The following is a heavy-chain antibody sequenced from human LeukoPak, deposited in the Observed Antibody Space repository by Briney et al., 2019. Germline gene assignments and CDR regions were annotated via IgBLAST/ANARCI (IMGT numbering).Heavy chain of an antibody. J-gene: IGHJ4*02. CDR3: AKEGLNYYDTEWL. V-gene: IGHV3-23*01. CDR1: GFTFISYA. Sequence: GGSLRLSCAASGFTFISYAMSWVRQAPGKGLEWVSAICGSGGSTYYADSVKGRFTISGDNSKNTLYLQMNSLRAEDTAVYYCAKEGLNYYDTEWLWGQGTLVTVSS. CDR2: ICGSGGST. D-gene: IGHD3-22*01.